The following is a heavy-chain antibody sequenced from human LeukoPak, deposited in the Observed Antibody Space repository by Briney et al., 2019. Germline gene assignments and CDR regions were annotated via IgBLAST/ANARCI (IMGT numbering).Heavy chain of an antibody. D-gene: IGHD5-12*01. CDR3: ARAPTSGYDTTCFYAMDV. J-gene: IGHJ6*02. CDR1: GFILSNYT. V-gene: IGHV3-21*01. Sequence: PGGSLRLSCAASGFILSNYTMNWVRLAPGKGLGWVSSISSSGSHIYYADSVKGRFTLSRDNAKNSLFLQMNSLRAEDTAVYYCARAPTSGYDTTCFYAMDVWGQGTTVTVSS. CDR2: ISSSGSHI.